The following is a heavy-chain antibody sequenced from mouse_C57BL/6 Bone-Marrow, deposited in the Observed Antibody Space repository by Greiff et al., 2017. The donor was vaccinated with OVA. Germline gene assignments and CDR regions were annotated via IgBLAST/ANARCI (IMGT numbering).Heavy chain of an antibody. Sequence: DVKLVESGGDLVKPGGSLKLSCAASGFTFSSYGMSWVHQTPDKRLEWVATISSGGSYTYYPDSVKGRFTISRDNAKNTLYLQMSSLKSEDTAMYYCARRDGYDWYFDVWGTGTTVTVSS. V-gene: IGHV5-6*02. CDR2: ISSGGSYT. CDR3: ARRDGYDWYFDV. D-gene: IGHD2-3*01. CDR1: GFTFSSYG. J-gene: IGHJ1*03.